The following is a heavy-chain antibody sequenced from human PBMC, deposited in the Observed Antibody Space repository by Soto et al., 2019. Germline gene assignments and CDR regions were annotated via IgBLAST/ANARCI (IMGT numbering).Heavy chain of an antibody. CDR3: AYRVNYNYYWDVGWFEP. V-gene: IGHV2-5*02. CDR1: GFALATSGVG. J-gene: IGHJ5*02. D-gene: IGHD3-10*01. CDR2: IYWDNDR. Sequence: QITLKESGPTLLEPTQTLTLTCSFSGFALATSGVGVGWLRQAPGKALECLGIIYWDNDRRYNPALKSRLTITKDTSSNQVVLTMTSMEPVDTAMYFCAYRVNYNYYWDVGWFEPWGQGTLVTVS.